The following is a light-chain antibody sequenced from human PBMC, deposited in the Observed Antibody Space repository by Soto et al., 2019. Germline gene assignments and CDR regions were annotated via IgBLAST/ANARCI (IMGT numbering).Light chain of an antibody. CDR2: MAS. J-gene: IGKJ4*01. CDR1: QSITNW. CDR3: QQYNSLSSVS. V-gene: IGKV1-5*03. Sequence: DIQLTQSPSTLSASVGDRVTITCRASQSITNWLAWYQQKPGKAPKVLIHMASSLKSGVPSRFSGSGSGTEFTLTITGLQPDDSATYYCQQYNSLSSVSFGGGTKVEI.